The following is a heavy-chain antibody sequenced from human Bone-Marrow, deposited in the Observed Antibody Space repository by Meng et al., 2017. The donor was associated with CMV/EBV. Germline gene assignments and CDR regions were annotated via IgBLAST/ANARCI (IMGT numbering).Heavy chain of an antibody. V-gene: IGHV4-34*01. CDR3: ARGNSDTSGYYGFKP. J-gene: IGHJ5*02. CDR1: GGSLSGYF. Sequence: SETLSLTCTVYGGSLSGYFWTCIRQPPGKGLEWIGEINHGGSTNYNPSLKSRVTISLDTSKNQLSLKLTSVTAADTAVYYCARGNSDTSGYYGFKPWGQGTLVTFSS. D-gene: IGHD3-22*01. CDR2: INHGGST.